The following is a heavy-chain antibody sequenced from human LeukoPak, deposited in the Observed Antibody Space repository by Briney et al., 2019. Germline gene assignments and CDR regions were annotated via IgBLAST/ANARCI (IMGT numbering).Heavy chain of an antibody. CDR1: GYTFSSYG. J-gene: IGHJ6*02. Sequence: ASVKVSCKASGYTFSSYGITWVRQAPGQGLEWMGWISAYNGNTNYAQRLQGRVTMTTDTSTSTAYMELRSLRSDDTAVYYCARESAAAGLNHYAMDVWGQGTTVTVSS. D-gene: IGHD6-13*01. CDR2: ISAYNGNT. V-gene: IGHV1-18*01. CDR3: ARESAAAGLNHYAMDV.